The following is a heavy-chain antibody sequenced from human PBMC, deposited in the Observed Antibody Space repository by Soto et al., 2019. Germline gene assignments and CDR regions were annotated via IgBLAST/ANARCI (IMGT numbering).Heavy chain of an antibody. D-gene: IGHD5-12*01. J-gene: IGHJ4*02. V-gene: IGHV3-30-3*01. Sequence: GGSLRLSCAASGFTFSSYAMHWVRQAPGKGLEWVAVISYDGSNKYYADSVKGRLTISRDNSKNTLYLQMNSLRAEDTAVYYCARDSNIYSGYDQPHYWGQGTLVTVSS. CDR2: ISYDGSNK. CDR3: ARDSNIYSGYDQPHY. CDR1: GFTFSSYA.